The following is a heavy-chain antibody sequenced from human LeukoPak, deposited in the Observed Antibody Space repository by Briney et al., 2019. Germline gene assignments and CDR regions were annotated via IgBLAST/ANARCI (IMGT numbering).Heavy chain of an antibody. CDR2: VNQDGGER. CDR3: AKANAMDV. Sequence: PGGSLRLSCAASGFTFSNYWMTWVRQAPGKGLEWVANVNQDGGERYYVNSVRGRFTISRDNAKNSLDLQMNSLRAEDTALYFCAKANAMDVWGQGTTVTVSS. V-gene: IGHV3-7*01. CDR1: GFTFSNYW. J-gene: IGHJ6*02.